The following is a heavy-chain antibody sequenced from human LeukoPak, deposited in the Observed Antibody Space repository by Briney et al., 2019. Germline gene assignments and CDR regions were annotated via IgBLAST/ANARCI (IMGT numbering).Heavy chain of an antibody. CDR2: IYTSGST. CDR1: GGSISSYY. CDR3: ARALLATRLRYFDWLDAFDI. Sequence: SETLSLTCTVSGGSISSYYWSWIRQPAGKGLEWIGRIYTSGSTNYNPSLKSRVTMSVDTSKNQFSLKLSSVTAADTAVYYCARALLATRLRYFDWLDAFDIWGQGTMVTVSS. D-gene: IGHD3-9*01. V-gene: IGHV4-4*07. J-gene: IGHJ3*02.